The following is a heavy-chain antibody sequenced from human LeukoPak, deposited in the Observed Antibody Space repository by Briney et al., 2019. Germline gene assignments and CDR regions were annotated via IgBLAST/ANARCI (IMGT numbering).Heavy chain of an antibody. CDR1: GFTFSSYG. D-gene: IGHD4-17*01. Sequence: GGSLRLSCTASGFTFSSYGMSWVRQAPGKGLEWVGRIKSKTDGGTTDYAAPVKGRFTISRDDSKNTLYLQMNSLKTEDTAVYYCTTALGYGDYDYYFDYWGQGTLVTVSS. V-gene: IGHV3-15*01. CDR3: TTALGYGDYDYYFDY. CDR2: IKSKTDGGTT. J-gene: IGHJ4*02.